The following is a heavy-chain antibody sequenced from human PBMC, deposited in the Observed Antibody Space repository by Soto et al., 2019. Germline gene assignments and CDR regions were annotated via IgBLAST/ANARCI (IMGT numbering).Heavy chain of an antibody. CDR3: ARTGSTSMGFEYYYYYMDV. CDR2: IYYSGST. Sequence: SETLSLTCTVSGGSISSSSYYWGWIRQPPGKGLEWIGSIYYSGSTYYNPSLKSRVTISVDTSKNQFSLKLSSVTAADTAVYYCARTGSTSMGFEYYYYYMDVWGKGTTVTVSS. D-gene: IGHD2-2*01. J-gene: IGHJ6*03. V-gene: IGHV4-39*01. CDR1: GGSISSSSYY.